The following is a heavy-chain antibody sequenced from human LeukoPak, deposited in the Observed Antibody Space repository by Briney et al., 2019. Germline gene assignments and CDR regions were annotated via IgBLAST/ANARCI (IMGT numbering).Heavy chain of an antibody. CDR2: ISYDSSSE. J-gene: IGHJ6*03. CDR1: GFTFSSYG. D-gene: IGHD3-10*01. CDR3: AKGLGPLVRGVVPRTYYMDV. V-gene: IGHV3-30*18. Sequence: PGGSLRLSCVGSGFTFSSYGIHWVRQLPGKVPEWVAIISYDSSSEFYADSVKGRFKISRDNSKNTVNLQMNSLGVEDTAVYYCAKGLGPLVRGVVPRTYYMDVWGRRTTVTVSS.